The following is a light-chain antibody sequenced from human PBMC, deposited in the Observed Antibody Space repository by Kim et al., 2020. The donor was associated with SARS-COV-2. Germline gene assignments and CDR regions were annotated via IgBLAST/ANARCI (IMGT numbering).Light chain of an antibody. Sequence: ESVGDRVTITCRASQNIGPWLAWYQQKPGKGPKLLIYKASILENGVPSRFSGSGSGTELTLAISSLQPDDFATYYCQQYERYPRTFGQGTKVDIK. V-gene: IGKV1-5*03. CDR3: QQYERYPRT. CDR1: QNIGPW. J-gene: IGKJ1*01. CDR2: KAS.